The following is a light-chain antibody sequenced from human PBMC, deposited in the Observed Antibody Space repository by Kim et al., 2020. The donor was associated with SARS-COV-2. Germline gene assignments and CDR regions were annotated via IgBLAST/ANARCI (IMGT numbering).Light chain of an antibody. CDR1: QSVSSDY. J-gene: IGKJ1*01. V-gene: IGKV3-20*01. Sequence: SPGERATLSCRASQSVSSDYLAWYQQKPGQTPRLLLYGASNRATGIPDRFSGSGSGTDFTLTISRLEPEDFAVYYCQHFGSSRWTFGQGTKVDIK. CDR2: GAS. CDR3: QHFGSSRWT.